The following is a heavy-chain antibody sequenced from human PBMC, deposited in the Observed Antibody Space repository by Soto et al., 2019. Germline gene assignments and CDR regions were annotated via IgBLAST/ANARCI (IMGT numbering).Heavy chain of an antibody. CDR1: GFTFSSYA. V-gene: IGHV3-23*01. Sequence: PGGSLRLSCAASGFTFSSYAMSWVRQAPGKGLEWVSAISGSGGSTYYADSLKGRFTISRDNSKNTLYLQMNSLRAEDTAVYYCAKRPLDSSGYYYLVYWGQGTLVTVSS. CDR3: AKRPLDSSGYYYLVY. CDR2: ISGSGGST. D-gene: IGHD3-22*01. J-gene: IGHJ4*02.